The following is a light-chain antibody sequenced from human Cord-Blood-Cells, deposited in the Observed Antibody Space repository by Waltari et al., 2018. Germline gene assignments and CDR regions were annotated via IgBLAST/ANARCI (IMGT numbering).Light chain of an antibody. J-gene: IGLJ2*01. V-gene: IGLV2-23*01. CDR2: EAS. CDR3: CCYAGSSTVV. CDR1: SSDVGSYNL. Sequence: QSALTQPASVSGSPGQSITISCTGTSSDVGSYNLVSWYQQHPGKAPKLMIYEASSRLAGVSTRFAGAKSGNTASLTISGLQAEDEDDYHCCCYAGSSTVVFGGGTKLTVL.